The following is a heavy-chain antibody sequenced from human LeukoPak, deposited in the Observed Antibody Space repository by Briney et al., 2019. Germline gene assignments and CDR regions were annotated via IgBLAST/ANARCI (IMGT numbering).Heavy chain of an antibody. J-gene: IGHJ6*03. CDR1: GFTFSSYS. CDR2: ISSSSSYI. CDR3: AKEEANYYYYYYMDV. Sequence: GGSLRLSCAASGFTFSSYSMNWVRQAPGKGLEWVSSISSSSSYIYYADSVKGRFTISRDNAKNSLYLQMNSLRAEDTAVYYCAKEEANYYYYYYMDVWGKGTTVTVSS. V-gene: IGHV3-21*04.